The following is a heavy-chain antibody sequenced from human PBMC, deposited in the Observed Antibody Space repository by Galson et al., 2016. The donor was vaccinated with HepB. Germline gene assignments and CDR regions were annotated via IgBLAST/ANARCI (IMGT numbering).Heavy chain of an antibody. Sequence: SETLSLTCAVYGGSFSDHYWNWIRQPPGKGLEWIGEINHGGSTNYNPSLKSRAPMTVDTSKNEFSLKLNSVTAADTAVYYCARYKRYYHGSGRVNYYYITDVWGQGTTVIVSS. CDR3: ARYKRYYHGSGRVNYYYITDV. J-gene: IGHJ6*02. D-gene: IGHD3-10*01. CDR2: INHGGST. V-gene: IGHV4-34*01. CDR1: GGSFSDHY.